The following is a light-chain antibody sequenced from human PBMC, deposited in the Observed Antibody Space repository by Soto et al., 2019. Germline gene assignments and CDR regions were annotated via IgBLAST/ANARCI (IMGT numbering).Light chain of an antibody. CDR3: QTWNTGTHVV. Sequence: QLVLTQSPSASASLGASVKLTCTLSSGHSSYAIAWHQQQPEKGPRYLMKLNSDGSHHKGDGIPDRFSGSSSEAERYLTISGLQSEDEADYYCQTWNTGTHVVFGGGTKLTVL. V-gene: IGLV4-69*01. J-gene: IGLJ2*01. CDR2: LNSDGSH. CDR1: SGHSSYA.